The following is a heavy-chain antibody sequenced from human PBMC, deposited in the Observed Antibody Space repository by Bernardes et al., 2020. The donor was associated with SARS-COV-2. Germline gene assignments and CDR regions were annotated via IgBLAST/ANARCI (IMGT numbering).Heavy chain of an antibody. CDR1: GFSFSKAW. CDR2: IKTTAEGGTT. J-gene: IGHJ6*02. CDR3: AKSNLVFHFSAYNGLDV. D-gene: IGHD3-10*01. V-gene: IGHV3-15*07. Sequence: GGSLRLSCAGTGFSFSKAWMNWVRQAPGKGLEWVGRIKTTAEGGTTDYAAPVKGRFIISRDESKNIQYLQMNSLRPEDTALYYCAKSNLVFHFSAYNGLDVWGQGTTVTVSS.